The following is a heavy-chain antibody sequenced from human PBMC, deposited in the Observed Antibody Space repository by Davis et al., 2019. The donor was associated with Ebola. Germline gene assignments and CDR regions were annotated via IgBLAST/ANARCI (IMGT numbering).Heavy chain of an antibody. J-gene: IGHJ3*02. V-gene: IGHV3-9*01. D-gene: IGHD1-7*01. Sequence: PGGSLRLSCAASGFTFDDYAMHWVRHAPGKGLEWVSGISWNSGSIGYADSVKGRFTISRDNAKNSLYLQMNSLRAEDTALYYCAKGLELHRLTGAQAFDIWGQGTMVTVSS. CDR3: AKGLELHRLTGAQAFDI. CDR2: ISWNSGSI. CDR1: GFTFDDYA.